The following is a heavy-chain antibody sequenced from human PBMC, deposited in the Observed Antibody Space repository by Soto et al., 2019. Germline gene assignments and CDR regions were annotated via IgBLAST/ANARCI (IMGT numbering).Heavy chain of an antibody. J-gene: IGHJ6*02. CDR2: ILPNFTTP. V-gene: IGHV1-69*05. CDR1: GGTFGNSA. D-gene: IGHD6-25*01. Sequence: QVQLVQSGAEVKKPGSSVTVSCKASGGTFGNSAISWVRQAPGQGLEWMGGILPNFTTPDNAQKFQGRVTITPDESKSTAYMEVTSQRSEDTAVDYWARDKDRLQIGGNYYYAMDVWGQGTTVTVSS. CDR3: ARDKDRLQIGGNYYYAMDV.